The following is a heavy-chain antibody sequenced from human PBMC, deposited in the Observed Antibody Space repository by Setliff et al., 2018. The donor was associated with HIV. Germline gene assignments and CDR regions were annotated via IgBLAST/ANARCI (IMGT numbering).Heavy chain of an antibody. CDR2: VYHSGTT. D-gene: IGHD3-3*01. CDR1: GYSISTAYY. CDR3: MRGRSITIFGVAYFDF. V-gene: IGHV4-38-2*01. Sequence: SETLSLTCAVSGYSISTAYYWGWIRQPPGKGLEWIGSVYHSGTTYYNPSLKSRVTISVDMSNNQFSLKVTSVTAADTAGYYCMRGRSITIFGVAYFDFWGQGTXVTVSS. J-gene: IGHJ4*02.